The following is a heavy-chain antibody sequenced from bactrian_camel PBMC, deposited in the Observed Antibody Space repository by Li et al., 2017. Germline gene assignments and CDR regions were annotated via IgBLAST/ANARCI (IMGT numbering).Heavy chain of an antibody. V-gene: IGHV3S40*01. J-gene: IGHJ4*01. CDR1: GFTFSTHA. D-gene: IGHD4*01. Sequence: VQLVESGGGLVQPGGSLSLSCAASGFTFSTHAMTWVRQAPGKGLEWVSTISSGGATTYYADSVEGRFTISRDNTKITVYLQMNSLKPEDTATYYCAADRSFFTATATDKSEYDYWGQGTQVTVS. CDR2: ISSGGATT. CDR3: AADRSFFTATATDKSEYDY.